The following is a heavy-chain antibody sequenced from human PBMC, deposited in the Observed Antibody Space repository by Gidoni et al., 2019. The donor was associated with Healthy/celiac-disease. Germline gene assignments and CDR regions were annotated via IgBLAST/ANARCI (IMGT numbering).Heavy chain of an antibody. D-gene: IGHD1-7*01. CDR2: IKSKTDGGTT. CDR3: TRRITGTTWSDYYYYMDV. Sequence: EVQLVESGGGLVKPGGSLSLSCAASGFTFSNSWRNGVRQVPGKGLEWVGRIKSKTDGGTTDYAAPVKGRFTISRDDSKNTLYLQMNSLKTEDTAVYYCTRRITGTTWSDYYYYMDVWGKGTTVTVSS. J-gene: IGHJ6*03. V-gene: IGHV3-15*07. CDR1: GFTFSNSW.